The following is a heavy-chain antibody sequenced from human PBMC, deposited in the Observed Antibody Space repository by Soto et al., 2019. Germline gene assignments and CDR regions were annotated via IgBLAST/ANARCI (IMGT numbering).Heavy chain of an antibody. Sequence: PSETLSLTCAVSGGSISSGGYSWSWIRQPPGKGLEWIGYIYHSGSTNYNPSRKSRVTISVDTSKNQFSLKLSSVTAADTAVYYCVRGLNSGDYLYDPFAIWGRGTMVTVSS. CDR2: IYHSGST. CDR1: GGSISSGGYS. CDR3: VRGLNSGDYLYDPFAI. V-gene: IGHV4-30-2*01. D-gene: IGHD3-22*01. J-gene: IGHJ3*02.